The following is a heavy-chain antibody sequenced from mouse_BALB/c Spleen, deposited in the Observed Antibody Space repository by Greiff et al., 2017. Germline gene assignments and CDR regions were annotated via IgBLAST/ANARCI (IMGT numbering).Heavy chain of an antibody. CDR1: GYTFSSYW. V-gene: IGHV1-9*01. CDR3: ARWDYYGKQFAY. Sequence: QVQLQQSGAELMKPGASVKISCKATGYTFSSYWIEWVKQRPGHGLEWIGEILPGSGSTNYNEKFKGKATFTADTSSNTAYMQLSSLTSEDSAVYYCARWDYYGKQFAYWGQGTLVTVSA. D-gene: IGHD2-1*01. CDR2: ILPGSGST. J-gene: IGHJ3*01.